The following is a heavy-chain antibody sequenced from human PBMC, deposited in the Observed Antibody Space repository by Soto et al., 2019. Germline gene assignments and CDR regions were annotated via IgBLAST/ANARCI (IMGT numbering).Heavy chain of an antibody. CDR3: ARRRHSDFWSPPFDP. Sequence: GEALKISCKGSRYSFTGDLIGWVRQMPGKGLEWMGIIYPGDSDTRYSPSFEGQVTISADKSISTAYLQWSSLKASDTAMYCCARRRHSDFWSPPFDPWGQGTLVTVSS. CDR2: IYPGDSDT. D-gene: IGHD3-3*01. CDR1: RYSFTGDL. V-gene: IGHV5-51*01. J-gene: IGHJ5*02.